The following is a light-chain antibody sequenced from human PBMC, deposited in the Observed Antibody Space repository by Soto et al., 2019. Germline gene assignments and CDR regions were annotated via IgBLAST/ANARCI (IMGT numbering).Light chain of an antibody. CDR2: EVS. J-gene: IGLJ1*01. V-gene: IGLV2-8*01. CDR3: CSLTTSHTYV. CDR1: SSDVGSYNY. Sequence: QSALTQPPSASGSPGQSVTISCTGTSSDVGSYNYVSWYQQHPGKAPKLMIYEVSKRPSGVPDRFSGSKSGNTASLTVSGLQAEDEADYYCCSLTTSHTYVFGSGTKLTVL.